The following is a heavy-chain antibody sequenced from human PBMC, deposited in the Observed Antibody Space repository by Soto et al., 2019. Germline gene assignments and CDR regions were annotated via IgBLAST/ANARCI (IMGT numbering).Heavy chain of an antibody. J-gene: IGHJ6*02. Sequence: PGGSLRLSCAASGFTFSDYYMSWIRQAPGKGLEWVSYISSSSSYINYADSVKGRFTISRDNAKNSLYLQMNSLRAEDTAVYYCARDRMVRGVIGHYYYYYGMDVWGQGTTVTVSS. CDR1: GFTFSDYY. CDR2: ISSSSSYI. D-gene: IGHD3-10*01. CDR3: ARDRMVRGVIGHYYYYYGMDV. V-gene: IGHV3-11*06.